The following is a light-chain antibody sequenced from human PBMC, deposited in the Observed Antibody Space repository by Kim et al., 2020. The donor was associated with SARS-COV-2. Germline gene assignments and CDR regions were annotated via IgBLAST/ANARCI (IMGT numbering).Light chain of an antibody. V-gene: IGKV1-5*03. J-gene: IGKJ1*01. CDR2: KAS. CDR1: QSISSW. CDR3: QQYNNLWT. Sequence: DIQMTQSPSILSASLGDRVTITCRASQSISSWLAWYQQKPGKAPNLLIYKASSLESGVPSRFSGSGSGTEFTLTISSLQPDDFATYYCQQYNNLWTFGQGTKVDIK.